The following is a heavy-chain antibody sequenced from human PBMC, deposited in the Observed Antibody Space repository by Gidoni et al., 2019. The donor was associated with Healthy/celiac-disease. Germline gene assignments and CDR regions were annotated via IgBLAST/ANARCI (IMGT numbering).Heavy chain of an antibody. CDR1: GFTFSSYS. CDR3: ARDEPPGYCISTSCYHYYYYGMDV. Sequence: EVQLVESGGGLVQPGGSLRLSCAASGFTFSSYSMNWVRQAPGKGLEWVSYISSSSSTIYYADSVKGRFTISRDNAKNSLYLQMNSLRAEDTAVYYCARDEPPGYCISTSCYHYYYYGMDVWGQGTTVTVSS. J-gene: IGHJ6*02. V-gene: IGHV3-48*04. D-gene: IGHD2-2*01. CDR2: ISSSSSTI.